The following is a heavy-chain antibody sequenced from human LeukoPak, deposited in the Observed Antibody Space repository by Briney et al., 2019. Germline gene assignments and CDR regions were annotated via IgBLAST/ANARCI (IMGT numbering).Heavy chain of an antibody. V-gene: IGHV3-21*04. CDR2: ISGGSSYI. CDR1: GFTFSIYS. CDR3: ARDLMLEYGNSLGHPDF. Sequence: GGSLRLSCAASGFTFSIYSMNWVRQAPGKGLEWVSSISGGSSYIYYADSLKGRFTISRDNAKSSLYLQMKSLRAEDTAVYYCARDLMLEYGNSLGHPDFWGQGTLVTVSS. D-gene: IGHD2/OR15-2a*01. J-gene: IGHJ4*02.